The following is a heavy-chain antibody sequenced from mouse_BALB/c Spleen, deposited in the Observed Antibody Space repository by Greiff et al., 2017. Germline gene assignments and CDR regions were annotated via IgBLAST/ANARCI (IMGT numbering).Heavy chain of an antibody. CDR1: GFTFTDYY. J-gene: IGHJ4*01. D-gene: IGHD2-1*01. CDR2: IRNKANGYTT. Sequence: EVQVVESGGGLVQPGGSLRLSCATSGFTFTDYYMSWVRQPPGKALEWLGFIRNKANGYTTEYSASVKGRFTISRDNSQSILYRQMNTLRAEDSATYYCARDMGYYGNYWYAMDYWSQGTSVTVSS. CDR3: ARDMGYYGNYWYAMDY. V-gene: IGHV7-3*02.